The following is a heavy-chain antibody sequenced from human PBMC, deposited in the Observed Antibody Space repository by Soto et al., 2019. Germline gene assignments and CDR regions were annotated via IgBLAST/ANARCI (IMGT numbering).Heavy chain of an antibody. V-gene: IGHV1-46*03. D-gene: IGHD2-15*01. J-gene: IGHJ4*02. CDR3: AGVFCSGGSRYGIDL. CDR1: GYTFTSYY. Sequence: GASVKVSCKAAGSGYTFTSYYMHWVRQAPGQGLEWMGIINPSGGSTSNAQKFQGIVTMTRDTSTSTVYMELSSLRSEDTDVYYCAGVFCSGGSRYGIDLWGKGALVPVS. CDR2: INPSGGST.